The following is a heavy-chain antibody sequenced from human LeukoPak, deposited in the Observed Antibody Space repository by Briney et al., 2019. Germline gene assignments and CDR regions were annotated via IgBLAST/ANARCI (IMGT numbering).Heavy chain of an antibody. CDR3: ARDRFHLGIDAFDI. V-gene: IGHV3-30*02. D-gene: IGHD6-13*01. Sequence: GGSLRLSCAASGFAFSSYGMHWVRQAPGKGLEWVAFIRYDGSNKYYADSVKGRFTISRDNSKNTLYLQMNSLRAEDTAVYYCARDRFHLGIDAFDIWGQGTMVTVSS. CDR1: GFAFSSYG. CDR2: IRYDGSNK. J-gene: IGHJ3*02.